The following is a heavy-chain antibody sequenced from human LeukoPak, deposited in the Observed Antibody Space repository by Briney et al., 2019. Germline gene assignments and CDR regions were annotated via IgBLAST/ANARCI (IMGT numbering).Heavy chain of an antibody. V-gene: IGHV4-59*01. Sequence: SETLSLTCTVSDGSISSYYWSWIRQPPGKGLEWTGYIYHSGSTNYNPSLKSRVTISVDTSKNEFSLKLSSVTAADTAMYYCARNQHSYDSSGPGYWYFDLWGRGTLVTVSS. J-gene: IGHJ2*01. CDR2: IYHSGST. CDR3: ARNQHSYDSSGPGYWYFDL. CDR1: DGSISSYY. D-gene: IGHD3-22*01.